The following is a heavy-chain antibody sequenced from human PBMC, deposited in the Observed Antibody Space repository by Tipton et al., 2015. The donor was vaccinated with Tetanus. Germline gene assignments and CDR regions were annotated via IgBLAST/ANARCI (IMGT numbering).Heavy chain of an antibody. V-gene: IGHV5-51*01. J-gene: IGHJ6*02. Sequence: QLVQSGAEVKKSGESLKISCKGSGYSFTSKWIGRVRQMPGKGLEWMGIVYPGDSDPRYSPSFQGQVTISADKSISAAYLQWSSLKASDTGIYYCARQDCSGGSCSLDVWGQGTTVTVSS. CDR2: VYPGDSDP. CDR3: ARQDCSGGSCSLDV. D-gene: IGHD2-15*01. CDR1: GYSFTSKW.